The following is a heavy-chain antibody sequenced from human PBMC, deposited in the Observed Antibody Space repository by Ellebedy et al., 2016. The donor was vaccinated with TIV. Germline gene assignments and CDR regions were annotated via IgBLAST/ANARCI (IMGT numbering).Heavy chain of an antibody. V-gene: IGHV3-21*01. CDR1: GFTFSSYS. Sequence: GGSLRLXXAASGFTFSSYSMNWVRQAPGKGLEWVSSISSSSSYIYYADSVKGRFTISRDNAKNSLYLQMNSLRAEDTAVYYCARDREGGVILPPVHYYYYYGMDVWGQGTTVTVSS. CDR3: ARDREGGVILPPVHYYYYYGMDV. J-gene: IGHJ6*02. CDR2: ISSSSSYI. D-gene: IGHD3-16*02.